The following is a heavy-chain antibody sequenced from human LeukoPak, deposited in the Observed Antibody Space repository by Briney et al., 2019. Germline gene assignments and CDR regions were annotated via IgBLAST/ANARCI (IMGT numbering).Heavy chain of an antibody. CDR1: GGSISSTNW. Sequence: SETLSLTCGVSGGSISSTNWWSWVRQPPGKGLEWIGSRYYSGSTYYNPSLKSRVTISVDTSKNQFSLKLSSVTAADTAVYYCARPYSPGWFDPWGQGTLVT. CDR2: RYYSGST. D-gene: IGHD2-15*01. CDR3: ARPYSPGWFDP. V-gene: IGHV4-39*01. J-gene: IGHJ5*02.